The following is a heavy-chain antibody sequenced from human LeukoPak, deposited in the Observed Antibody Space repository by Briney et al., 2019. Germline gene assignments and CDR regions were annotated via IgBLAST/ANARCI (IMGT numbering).Heavy chain of an antibody. CDR2: VDHGGSGT. J-gene: IGHJ4*02. D-gene: IGHD1-14*01. V-gene: IGHV3-74*01. CDR3: ITDLG. Sequence: GGSLRLSCATSGFTFTSYWMHWVRQVAGKGLVWLARVDHGGSGTNYADSVKGRFTISRDNAKSTVYLQMNSLRVEDTAVYYCITDLGWGQGTLVTVSS. CDR1: GFTFTSYW.